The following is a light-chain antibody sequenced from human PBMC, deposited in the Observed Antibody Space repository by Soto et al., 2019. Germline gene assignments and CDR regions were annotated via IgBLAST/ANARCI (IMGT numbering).Light chain of an antibody. Sequence: DIQMTQSPSSVSASVGDRITITCRASQYIAGRLAWFQQKPGKAPQYLIQAASILQSGVPSRFSGSGSWTEFILTINNLQPEDFASYCCLQVYSFPRTFGLGTKVEI. CDR1: QYIAGR. CDR3: LQVYSFPRT. V-gene: IGKV1-12*01. J-gene: IGKJ1*01. CDR2: AAS.